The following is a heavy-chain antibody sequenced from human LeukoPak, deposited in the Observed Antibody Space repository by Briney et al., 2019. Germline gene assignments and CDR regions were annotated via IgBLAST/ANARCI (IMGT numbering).Heavy chain of an antibody. J-gene: IGHJ3*02. V-gene: IGHV4-30-4*01. CDR3: ARDLSYYDILTGYYRRGAFDI. D-gene: IGHD3-9*01. CDR2: IYYSGST. CDR1: SGSISSGDYY. Sequence: SQTLSLTCTVSSGSISSGDYYWSWIRQPPGKGLEWIGYIYYSGSTYYNPSLKSRVTISVDTSKNQFSLKLSSVTAADTAVYYCARDLSYYDILTGYYRRGAFDIWGQGTMVTVSS.